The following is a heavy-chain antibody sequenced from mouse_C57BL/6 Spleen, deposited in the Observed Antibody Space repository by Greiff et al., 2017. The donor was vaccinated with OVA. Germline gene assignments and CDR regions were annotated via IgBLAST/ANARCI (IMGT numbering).Heavy chain of an antibody. D-gene: IGHD1-1*01. CDR1: GFTFSDYG. CDR3: ARRVDWYFDV. Sequence: EVMLVESGGGLVKPGGSLKLSCAASGFTFSDYGMHWVRQAPEKGLEWVAYISSGSSTIYYADTVKGRFTISSDNAKNTLFLQMTRLRSEDTAMYYCARRVDWYFDVWGTGTTVTVSS. CDR2: ISSGSSTI. V-gene: IGHV5-17*01. J-gene: IGHJ1*03.